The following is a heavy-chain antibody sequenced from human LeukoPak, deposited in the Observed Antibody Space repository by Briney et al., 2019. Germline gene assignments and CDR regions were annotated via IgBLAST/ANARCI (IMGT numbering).Heavy chain of an antibody. Sequence: GGSLRLPCAASGFTFSSYGMHWVRQAPGKGLEWVAVISYEGSNKYYADSVKGRFTISRDNSKNTLYLQMNSLRAEDTALYYCAKGRYSSGWYPGVQDYWGQGTLVTVSS. D-gene: IGHD6-19*01. CDR2: ISYEGSNK. J-gene: IGHJ4*02. CDR1: GFTFSSYG. V-gene: IGHV3-30*18. CDR3: AKGRYSSGWYPGVQDY.